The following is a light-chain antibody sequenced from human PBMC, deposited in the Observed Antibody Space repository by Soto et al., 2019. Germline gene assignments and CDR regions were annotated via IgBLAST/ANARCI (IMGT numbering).Light chain of an antibody. J-gene: IGKJ1*01. V-gene: IGKV1-5*01. CDR3: QQYNSYSWT. CDR1: QSITTW. Sequence: DIQMTQSPSTVSAYVGDSVTITCRASQSITTWLAWYQQKPGKAPKLLIYDASNLQSGVPSRFSGSGSGAEFTLTISSLQPDDFATYYCQQYNSYSWTFGQGTKVDIK. CDR2: DAS.